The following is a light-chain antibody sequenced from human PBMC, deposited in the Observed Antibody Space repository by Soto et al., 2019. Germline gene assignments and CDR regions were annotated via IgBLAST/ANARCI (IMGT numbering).Light chain of an antibody. CDR3: QQYYSTLLT. CDR2: GAS. Sequence: EVVMTQSPATLSVSPGERVTLSCRASQSVRSNLAWYQQKPGQSPRLLIYGASTRATGIPARFSGSGSGTEFTLTISSLQSEDFAVYYCQQYYSTLLTFGGGTKVEIK. V-gene: IGKV3-15*01. J-gene: IGKJ4*01. CDR1: QSVRSN.